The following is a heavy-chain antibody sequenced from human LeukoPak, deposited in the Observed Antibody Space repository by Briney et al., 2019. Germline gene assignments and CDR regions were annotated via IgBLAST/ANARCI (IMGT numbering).Heavy chain of an antibody. Sequence: PGGSLRLSCAASGFTIDVYCMHWVRQAPRNCLEWVSGGSLNGGSIGYADSVKGRFTISRDNAKNPLYLQMNSLRAEDTALYYCAKGPGDHYDSSGYYFYYFDYWGQGTLVTVSS. CDR1: GFTIDVYC. V-gene: IGHV3-9*01. CDR2: GSLNGGSI. D-gene: IGHD3-22*01. J-gene: IGHJ4*02. CDR3: AKGPGDHYDSSGYYFYYFDY.